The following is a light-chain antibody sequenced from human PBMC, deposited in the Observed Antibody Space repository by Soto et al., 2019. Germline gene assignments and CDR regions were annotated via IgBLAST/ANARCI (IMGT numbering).Light chain of an antibody. V-gene: IGLV2-14*01. Sequence: QSALTQPASVSGSPGQSITIYCTGTSSDVGGYNYVSWYQQHPGKAPKLMIYDVSNPPSGVSNRFSGSKSGNTASLTISGLPAEDEADYYCSSYRSSSTYVVFGGGTKLTVL. CDR2: DVS. CDR3: SSYRSSSTYVV. CDR1: SSDVGGYNY. J-gene: IGLJ2*01.